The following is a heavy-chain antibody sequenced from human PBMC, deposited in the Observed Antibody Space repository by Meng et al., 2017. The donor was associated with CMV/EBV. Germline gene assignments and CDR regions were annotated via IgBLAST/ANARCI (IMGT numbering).Heavy chain of an antibody. CDR2: IYYSGST. CDR1: GGSISSSSYY. CDR3: ARDRGASVVAAARGYFYYGMDV. Sequence: SETLSLTCTVSGGSISSSSYYWGWIRQPPGKGLEWIGSIYYSGSTYYNPSLKSRVTISVDTSKNQFSLKLSSVTAADTAVYYCARDRGASVVAAARGYFYYGMDVWGQGTTVTVSS. V-gene: IGHV4-39*07. D-gene: IGHD2-15*01. J-gene: IGHJ6*02.